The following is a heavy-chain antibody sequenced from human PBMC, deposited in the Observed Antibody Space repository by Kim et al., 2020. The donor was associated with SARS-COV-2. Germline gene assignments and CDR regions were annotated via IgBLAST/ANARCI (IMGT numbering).Heavy chain of an antibody. D-gene: IGHD2-2*01. Sequence: GGSLRLSCAASAFTFSSYAMSWVRQDPGKGLEWVSAITSGGSTFYADSVKGRFTISRDNSKNTLYLQMNSLRAEDTAVYYCARRGYCTTTSCSYYFDYWGQGTLVTVVS. V-gene: IGHV3-23*01. CDR3: ARRGYCTTTSCSYYFDY. CDR2: ITSGGST. CDR1: AFTFSSYA. J-gene: IGHJ4*02.